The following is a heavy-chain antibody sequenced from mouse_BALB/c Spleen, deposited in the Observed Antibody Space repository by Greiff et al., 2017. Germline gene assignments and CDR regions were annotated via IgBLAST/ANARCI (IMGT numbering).Heavy chain of an antibody. CDR3: TRVDGYYWFAY. CDR2: IYPGNSDT. V-gene: IGHV1-5*01. CDR1: GYTFTSYW. Sequence: EVQLQQSGTVLARPGASVKMSCKASGYTFTSYWMHWVKQRPGQGLEWIGAIYPGNSDTSYNQKFKGKAKLTAVTSTSTAYMELSSLTNEDSAVYYCTRVDGYYWFAYWGQGTLGTVSA. J-gene: IGHJ3*01. D-gene: IGHD2-3*01.